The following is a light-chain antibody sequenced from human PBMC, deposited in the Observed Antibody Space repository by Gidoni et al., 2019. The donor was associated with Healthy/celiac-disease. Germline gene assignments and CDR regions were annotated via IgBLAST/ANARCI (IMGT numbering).Light chain of an antibody. J-gene: IGLJ2*01. CDR1: SLRSYY. V-gene: IGLV3-19*01. CDR2: GKN. CDR3: NSRDSSGNHRVV. Sequence: SSEVTQDPAVSVAWGQTVRITFQGYSLRSYYASWYQQKPGQAPVRVIYGKNNRPSGIPDRFSGSSSGNTASLTITGAQAEDEADYYCNSRDSSGNHRVVFGGGTKLTVL.